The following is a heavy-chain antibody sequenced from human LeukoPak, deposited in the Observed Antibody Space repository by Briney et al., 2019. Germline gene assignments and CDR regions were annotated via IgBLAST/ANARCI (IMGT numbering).Heavy chain of an antibody. CDR1: GFTFSDAW. CDR2: IKSKSDGGTI. D-gene: IGHD2-15*01. J-gene: IGHJ4*02. Sequence: GGSLRLSCVGSGFTFSDAWTSWVRQAPGKGLEWVGRIKSKSDGGTIDYAAPVKGRFTISRDDSRNTLYLQMNSLKTEDTAVYYCTTRRQDGWWGQGTLVTVS. CDR3: TTRRQDGW. V-gene: IGHV3-15*01.